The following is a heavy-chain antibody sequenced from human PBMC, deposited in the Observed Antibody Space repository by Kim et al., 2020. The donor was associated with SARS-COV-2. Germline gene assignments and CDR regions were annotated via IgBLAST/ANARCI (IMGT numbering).Heavy chain of an antibody. CDR3: ARDLAWSATTVTSVHPYYYYGMDV. V-gene: IGHV4-4*03. CDR1: GGSISSSNW. D-gene: IGHD4-17*01. CDR2: IYHSGST. Sequence: PETLSLTCAVSGGSISSSNWWSWVRQPPGKGLEWIGEIYHSGSTNYNPSLKSRVTISVDKSKNQFSLKLSSVTAADTAVYYCARDLAWSATTVTSVHPYYYYGMDVWGQGTTVTVSS. J-gene: IGHJ6*02.